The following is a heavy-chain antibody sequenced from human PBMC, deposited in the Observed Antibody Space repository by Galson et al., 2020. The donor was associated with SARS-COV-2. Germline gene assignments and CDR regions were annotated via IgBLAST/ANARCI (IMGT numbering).Heavy chain of an antibody. CDR1: GFNFNTYA. V-gene: IGHV3-30*18. CDR3: AKPHDNGDNPRFYYYNAMDV. D-gene: IGHD4-17*01. CDR2: ISYDGSSA. Sequence: TGGSLRLSCAGSGFNFNTYAMHWVRQAPGKGLEWVAIISYDGSSAYYADSVKGRFTLSRDNSKNTLSLHMYDLRIEDTAVYYCAKPHDNGDNPRFYYYNAMDVWGQGTTVTVSS. J-gene: IGHJ6*02.